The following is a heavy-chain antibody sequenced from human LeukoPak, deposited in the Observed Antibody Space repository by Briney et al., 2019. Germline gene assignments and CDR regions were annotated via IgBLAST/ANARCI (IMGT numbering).Heavy chain of an antibody. CDR1: GFTFSSYA. D-gene: IGHD2-15*01. V-gene: IGHV3-23*01. J-gene: IGHJ5*02. CDR3: AKGGIRTHFDP. Sequence: GGSLRLSCAASGFTFSSYAMSWVRQAPGKALEWVSAISGSGGSTYYADSVKGLFTISRDNSKNTLYLQMNSLRAEDTAVYYCAKGGIRTHFDPWGQGTLVTVSS. CDR2: ISGSGGST.